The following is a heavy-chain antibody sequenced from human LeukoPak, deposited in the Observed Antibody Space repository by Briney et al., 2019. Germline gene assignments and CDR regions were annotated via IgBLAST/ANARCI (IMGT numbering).Heavy chain of an antibody. CDR3: ARLRITMVRGAEVWFDP. CDR2: IYYSGST. CDR1: GGSISSYY. Sequence: RPSETLSLTCTVSGGSISSYYWSWIRQPPGKGLEWIGYIYYSGSTNYNPSLKSRVTISVDTSKNQFSLKLSSVTAADTAVYYCARLRITMVRGAEVWFDPWGQGTLVTVSS. J-gene: IGHJ5*02. V-gene: IGHV4-59*08. D-gene: IGHD3-10*01.